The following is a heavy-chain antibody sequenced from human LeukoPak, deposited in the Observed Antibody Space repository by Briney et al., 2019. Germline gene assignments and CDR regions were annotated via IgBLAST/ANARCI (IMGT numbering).Heavy chain of an antibody. CDR1: GFTFSSYA. D-gene: IGHD2-2*01. CDR2: ISWNSGSI. Sequence: GRSLRLSCAASGFTFSSYAMHWVRQAPGKGLEWVSGISWNSGSIGYADSVKGRFTISRDNAKNSLYLQMNSLRAEDTALYYCAKERVASYCSSTSCYGFYFDYWGQGTLVTVSS. CDR3: AKERVASYCSSTSCYGFYFDY. V-gene: IGHV3-9*01. J-gene: IGHJ4*02.